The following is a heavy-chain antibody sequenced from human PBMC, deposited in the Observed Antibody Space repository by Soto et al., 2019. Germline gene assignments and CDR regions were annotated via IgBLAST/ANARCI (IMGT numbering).Heavy chain of an antibody. Sequence: QVQLVQSGAEVKKPGSSVKVSCKASGGTFSSYAISWVRQAPGQGLEWMGGIIPIFGTANYAQKFQGRVTITADKSTSTAYMELSSLRSEDTAVYYCARGDSSGYMLADAFDIWGQGTMVTVSS. J-gene: IGHJ3*02. CDR1: GGTFSSYA. CDR2: IIPIFGTA. CDR3: ARGDSSGYMLADAFDI. V-gene: IGHV1-69*06. D-gene: IGHD3-22*01.